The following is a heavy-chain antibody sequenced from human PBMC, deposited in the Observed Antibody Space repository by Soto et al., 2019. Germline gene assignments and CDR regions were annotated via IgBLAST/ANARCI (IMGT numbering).Heavy chain of an antibody. CDR2: MSYDGSNK. J-gene: IGHJ4*02. CDR3: ARGYCSRPSCSHFDC. CDR1: GFTFSSYA. V-gene: IGHV3-30-3*01. D-gene: IGHD2-2*01. Sequence: GGSLRLSCAASGFTFSSYAVHWVRQAPGKGLEWVAVMSYDGSNKYYADSVKGRFTISSDNSKNTLYLQMNSLGTEDTAVYYCARGYCSRPSCSHFDCWGQGTLVTVSS.